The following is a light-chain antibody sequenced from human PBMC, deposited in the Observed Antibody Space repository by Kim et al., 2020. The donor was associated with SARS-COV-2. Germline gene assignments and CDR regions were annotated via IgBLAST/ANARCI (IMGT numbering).Light chain of an antibody. J-gene: IGLJ2*01. CDR3: SSYAGSNIVV. V-gene: IGLV2-8*01. CDR1: SGDVGDYNY. CDR2: EVS. Sequence: QSALTQPPSASGSPGQSVTISCTGTSGDVGDYNYVSWYQQHPGKAPKLMIYEVSKLPSGVPDRFSGSKSGNTASLTVSGLQAEDEASYYCSSYAGSNIVVFGGGTQLTVL.